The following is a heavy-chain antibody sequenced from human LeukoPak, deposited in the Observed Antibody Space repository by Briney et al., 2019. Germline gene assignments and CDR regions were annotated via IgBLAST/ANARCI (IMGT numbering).Heavy chain of an antibody. CDR2: IYYSGST. J-gene: IGHJ4*02. CDR3: ARDGYYGGNSWSSW. CDR1: GGSISSGGYY. D-gene: IGHD4-23*01. V-gene: IGHV4-31*03. Sequence: SETLSLTCTVSGGSISSGGYYWSWIRQHPGKGLEWIGYIYYSGSTYYNPSLKSRVTISVDTSKNQFSLKLSSVTAADTAVYYCARDGYYGGNSWSSWWGQGTLVTVSS.